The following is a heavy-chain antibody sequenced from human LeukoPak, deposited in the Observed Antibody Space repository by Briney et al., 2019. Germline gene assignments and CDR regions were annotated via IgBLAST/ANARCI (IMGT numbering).Heavy chain of an antibody. J-gene: IGHJ4*02. CDR3: ATEGTTGTPPDY. Sequence: GRSLRLSCAASGFTFSSYAMHWVRQAPGKGLEWVAVISYDGSNKYYADSVKGRFTISRDNSKNTLYLQMNSLRAEDTAVYYCATEGTTGTPPDYWGQGILVTVSS. CDR2: ISYDGSNK. CDR1: GFTFSSYA. V-gene: IGHV3-30*04. D-gene: IGHD1-1*01.